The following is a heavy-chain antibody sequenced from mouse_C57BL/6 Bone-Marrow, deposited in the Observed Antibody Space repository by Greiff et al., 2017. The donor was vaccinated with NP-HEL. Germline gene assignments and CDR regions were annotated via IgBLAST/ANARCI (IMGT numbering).Heavy chain of an antibody. D-gene: IGHD2-1*01. CDR1: GYTFTSYW. Sequence: QVQLKQPGAELVKPGASVKLSCKASGYTFTSYWMQWVKQRPGQGLEWIGEIDPSDSYTNYNQKFKGTATLTVDTSSSTAYMQLSSLTAEDSSVYYCAIFYCGLDYWCQGTTLTVSS. CDR3: AIFYCGLDY. J-gene: IGHJ2*01. CDR2: IDPSDSYT. V-gene: IGHV1-50*01.